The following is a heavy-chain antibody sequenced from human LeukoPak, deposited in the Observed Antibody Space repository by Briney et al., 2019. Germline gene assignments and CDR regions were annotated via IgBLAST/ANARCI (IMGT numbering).Heavy chain of an antibody. CDR1: GYTFTSYG. Sequence: GASVKVSCKASGYTFTSYGISWVRQAPGQGLEWMGIINPSGGSTSFAQKFQDRVTMTRDTSTSTVYMELSSLRSEDTAVYYCARRGLAARPSGFDYWGQGTLVTVSA. CDR3: ARRGLAARPSGFDY. J-gene: IGHJ4*02. D-gene: IGHD6-6*01. V-gene: IGHV1-46*01. CDR2: INPSGGST.